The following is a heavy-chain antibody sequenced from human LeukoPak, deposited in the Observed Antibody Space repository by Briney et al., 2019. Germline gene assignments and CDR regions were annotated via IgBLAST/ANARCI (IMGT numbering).Heavy chain of an antibody. Sequence: PSETLSLTCAVYGGSFSGYYWSWIRKPPGKGLEWIGEINHSGSTNYNPSLKSRVTISVDTSKNQFSLKLSSVTAAHTAVYYCARDAIPAAGTQLPYYYYYMDVWGKGTTVTISS. CDR1: GGSFSGYY. J-gene: IGHJ6*03. CDR3: ARDAIPAAGTQLPYYYYYMDV. V-gene: IGHV4-34*01. D-gene: IGHD6-13*01. CDR2: INHSGST.